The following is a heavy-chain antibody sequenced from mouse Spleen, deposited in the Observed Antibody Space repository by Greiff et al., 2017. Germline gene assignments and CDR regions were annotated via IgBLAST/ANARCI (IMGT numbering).Heavy chain of an antibody. CDR3: ARRGTYYRAWFAY. Sequence: VQLQQSDAELVKPGASVKISCKVSGYTFTDHTIHWLKQRPEQGLEWIGYIYPRDGSTKYNEKFKGKATLTADKSSSTAYMQLNSLTSEDSEVYFCARRGTYYRAWFAYWGQGTLVTVSA. V-gene: IGHV1-78*01. CDR1: GYTFTDHT. D-gene: IGHD5-1*01. CDR2: IYPRDGST. J-gene: IGHJ3*01.